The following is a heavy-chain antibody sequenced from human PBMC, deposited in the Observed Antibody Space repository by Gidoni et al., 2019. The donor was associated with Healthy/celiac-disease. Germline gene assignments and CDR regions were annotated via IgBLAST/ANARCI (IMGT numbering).Heavy chain of an antibody. V-gene: IGHV4-34*01. CDR2: IKHSGST. Sequence: QVQLQQWGAGLLKPSETLSLTCAVYGGSFSGYYWSWIRQPPGKGLEWIGEIKHSGSTNYNPSLKSRVTISVDTSKNQFSLKLSSVTAADTAVYYCARGWWWGFDYWGQGTLVTVSS. J-gene: IGHJ4*02. CDR1: GGSFSGYY. D-gene: IGHD2-21*01. CDR3: ARGWWWGFDY.